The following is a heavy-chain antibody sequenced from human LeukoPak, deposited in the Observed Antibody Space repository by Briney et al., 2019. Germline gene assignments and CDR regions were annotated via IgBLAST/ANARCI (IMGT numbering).Heavy chain of an antibody. CDR3: ANGRGGNSSFQH. CDR2: VEHDGTTK. V-gene: IGHV3-30*02. Sequence: GGSLRLSCTTSGFTFASLGMHWVRQAPGKGLEWVAFVEHDGTTKYYADSVKGRFSISRDNSKNTLYMQMNSLRADDTAVYYCANGRGGNSSFQHWGQGTLVTVSS. J-gene: IGHJ1*01. CDR1: GFTFASLG. D-gene: IGHD4-23*01.